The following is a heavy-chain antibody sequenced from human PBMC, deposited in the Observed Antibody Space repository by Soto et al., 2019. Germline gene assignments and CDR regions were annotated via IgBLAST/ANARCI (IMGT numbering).Heavy chain of an antibody. D-gene: IGHD3-3*01. Sequence: QVQLVQSGAEVKKPGASVKVSCKASGYTFTSYYMHWVRQAPGQGLEWMGIINPSGGSTSYAQKFQGRVTMTRDTSTSTGYMELSSLRSEDTAVYYCPRALREVINWFDPWGQGTLVTVSS. J-gene: IGHJ5*02. V-gene: IGHV1-46*03. CDR1: GYTFTSYY. CDR2: INPSGGST. CDR3: PRALREVINWFDP.